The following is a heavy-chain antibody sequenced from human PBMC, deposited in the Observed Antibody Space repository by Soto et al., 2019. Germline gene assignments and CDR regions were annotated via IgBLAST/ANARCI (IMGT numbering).Heavy chain of an antibody. CDR2: ISSNGGST. V-gene: IGHV3-64D*06. D-gene: IGHD2-21*02. CDR1: GFTFSSYA. CDR3: VSGGNSSLSIYGMDV. J-gene: IGHJ6*02. Sequence: GGSLRLSCSASGFTFSSYAMHWVRQAPGKGLEYVSAISSNGGSTYYADSVKGRFTISRDNSKNTLYLQMSSLRAEDTAVYYCVSGGNSSLSIYGMDVWGQGTTVTVSS.